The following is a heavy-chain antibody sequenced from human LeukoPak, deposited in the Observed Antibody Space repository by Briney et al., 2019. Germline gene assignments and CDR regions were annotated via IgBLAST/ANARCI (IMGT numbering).Heavy chain of an antibody. CDR3: ARDPRNDYVWGSYRYTPWYFDL. CDR2: IYTSGST. J-gene: IGHJ2*01. CDR1: GGSISSYY. D-gene: IGHD3-16*02. V-gene: IGHV4-4*07. Sequence: SETLSLTCTVSGGSISSYYWSWLRQPAGKGLEWIGRIYTSGSTNYNPSLKSRVTMSVDTSKNQFSLKLSSVTAADTAVYYCARDPRNDYVWGSYRYTPWYFDLWGRGTLVTVSS.